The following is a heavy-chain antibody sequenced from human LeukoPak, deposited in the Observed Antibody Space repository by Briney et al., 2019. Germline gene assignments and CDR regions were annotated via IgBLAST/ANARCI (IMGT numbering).Heavy chain of an antibody. V-gene: IGHV4-59*12. D-gene: IGHD1-26*01. CDR2: IYYSGST. CDR3: ARDRGGSYSADFDY. J-gene: IGHJ4*02. CDR1: GGSISSYY. Sequence: SETLSLTCTVSGGSISSYYWSWIRQPPGKGLEWIGYIYYSGSTNYNPSLKSRVTISVDTSKNQFSLKLSSVTAAGTAVYYCARDRGGSYSADFDYWGQGTLVTVSS.